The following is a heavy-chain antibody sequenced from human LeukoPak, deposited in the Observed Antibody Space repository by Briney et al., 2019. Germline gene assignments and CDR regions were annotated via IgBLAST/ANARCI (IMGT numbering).Heavy chain of an antibody. J-gene: IGHJ4*02. D-gene: IGHD6-13*01. CDR1: GGSFSGYY. CDR3: ARGTWYSSSWAN. Sequence: SETLSLTCAVYGGSFSGYYWSWIRQPPGKGLEWIGEINHSGSTNYNPSLKSRVTISVDTSKNQFSLKLSSVTAADTAVYYCARGTWYSSSWANWGQGTLVTVSS. CDR2: INHSGST. V-gene: IGHV4-34*01.